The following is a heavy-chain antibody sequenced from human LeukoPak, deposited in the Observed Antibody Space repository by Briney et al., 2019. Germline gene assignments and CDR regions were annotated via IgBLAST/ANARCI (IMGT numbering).Heavy chain of an antibody. CDR1: GGFNNSYY. CDR2: THPSGNT. J-gene: IGHJ5*02. V-gene: IGHV4-4*09. Sequence: PSETLSLTCTVSGGFNNSYYWSWIRQPPGKGLEWIGYTHPSGNTNYSPSLKSRVTISIDMSRNQFSLKLSSVTAADTAVYYCARKAPKKGWFDPWGQGTLVTVSS. CDR3: ARKAPKKGWFDP.